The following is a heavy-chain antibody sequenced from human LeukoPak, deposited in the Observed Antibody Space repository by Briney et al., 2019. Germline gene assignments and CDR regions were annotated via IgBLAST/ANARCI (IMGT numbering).Heavy chain of an antibody. Sequence: GGSLRLSCAASGFTFSSYAMHWVRQAPGKGLEWVAVISYDGSNKYYADSVKGRFTISRDNSKNTLYLQMNSLRDEDTAVYYCARESNYDFWSGYSYGMDVWGQGTTVTVSS. CDR1: GFTFSSYA. J-gene: IGHJ6*02. CDR3: ARESNYDFWSGYSYGMDV. D-gene: IGHD3-3*01. CDR2: ISYDGSNK. V-gene: IGHV3-30*04.